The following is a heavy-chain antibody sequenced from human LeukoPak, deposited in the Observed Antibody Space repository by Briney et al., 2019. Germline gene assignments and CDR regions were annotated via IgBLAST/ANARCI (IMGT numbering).Heavy chain of an antibody. CDR3: ARDLDSSSWWNWFDP. D-gene: IGHD6-13*01. J-gene: IGHJ5*02. CDR2: IKQDGSER. CDR1: GFTFSAYW. Sequence: GGSLRLSCAASGFTFSAYWMSWVRQAPGKGLEWVANIKQDGSERKYVDPVKGRFTISRDNAENSLYLQMNSLRVEDTAMYYCARDLDSSSWWNWFDPWGQGTLVTVSS. V-gene: IGHV3-7*01.